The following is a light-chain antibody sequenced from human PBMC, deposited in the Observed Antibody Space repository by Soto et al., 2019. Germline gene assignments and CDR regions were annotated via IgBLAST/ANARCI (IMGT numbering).Light chain of an antibody. J-gene: IGLJ3*02. CDR2: VNSDGSH. CDR1: SGHSSYA. V-gene: IGLV4-69*01. CDR3: QTWGTGIRV. Sequence: VLTQSPSASASLGASVNLTCTLRSGHSSYAIAWHQQQPEKGPRYLMKVNSDGSHSKGDGIPDRFSGSSSGAERYLTISSLQSEDEADYYCQTWGTGIRVFGGGTKLTVL.